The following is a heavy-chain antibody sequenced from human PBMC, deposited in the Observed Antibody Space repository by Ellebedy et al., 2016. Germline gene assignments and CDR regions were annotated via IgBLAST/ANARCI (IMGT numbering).Heavy chain of an antibody. D-gene: IGHD2-8*01. J-gene: IGHJ4*02. Sequence: ASVKVSCXASGYTFTSYDINWVRQATGQGLEWMGWMNPNSGNTGYAQKFQGRVTMTRNTSISTAYMELSSLRSEDTAVYYCARAPYCTNGVCYQEGGYWGQGTLVTVSS. CDR1: GYTFTSYD. CDR3: ARAPYCTNGVCYQEGGY. CDR2: MNPNSGNT. V-gene: IGHV1-8*01.